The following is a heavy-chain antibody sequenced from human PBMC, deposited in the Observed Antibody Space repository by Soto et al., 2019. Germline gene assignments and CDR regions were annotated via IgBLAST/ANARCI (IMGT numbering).Heavy chain of an antibody. D-gene: IGHD3-16*01. CDR3: AKQTVELSLGVFVP. CDR2: INPSGGAT. CDR1: GYTFANYS. J-gene: IGHJ5*02. V-gene: IGHV1-46*01. Sequence: QVRLVQSGAEVQKPGASVKLSGESSGYTFANYSVHWVRQAPGPRLQCMGKINPSGGATTHAQKFHGRVTMRWDGYAKSVDMEMISLSGAATAVYYCAKQTVELSLGVFVPCGQGTLGTVS.